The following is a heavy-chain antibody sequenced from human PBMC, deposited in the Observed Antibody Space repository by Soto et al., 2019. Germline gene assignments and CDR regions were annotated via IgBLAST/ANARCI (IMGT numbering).Heavy chain of an antibody. V-gene: IGHV3-53*01. D-gene: IGHD6-6*01. CDR1: GFTVSSNY. Sequence: GGSLRLSCVASGFTVSSNYMSWARQAPGKGLEWVSVIYSGDSAYYADSVKGRFTISRDTSKNTLYLQMNSLRVEDTAVYYCARDRSSSSFFYFDYWGQGTLVTVSS. J-gene: IGHJ4*02. CDR3: ARDRSSSSFFYFDY. CDR2: IYSGDSA.